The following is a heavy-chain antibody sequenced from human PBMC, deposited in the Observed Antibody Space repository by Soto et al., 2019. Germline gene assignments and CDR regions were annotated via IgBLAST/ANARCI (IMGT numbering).Heavy chain of an antibody. CDR1: GYTFTSYG. V-gene: IGHV1-18*01. D-gene: IGHD4-17*01. CDR2: ISAYNGDT. Sequence: ASVKVSCKASGYTFTSYGYAWVRQAPGQGLEWMGWISAYNGDTKYSQKFQGRVTITRDTSASTAYMELSSLRSEDTAVYYCARPTQTRAFDYWGQGTLVTVSS. CDR3: ARPTQTRAFDY. J-gene: IGHJ4*02.